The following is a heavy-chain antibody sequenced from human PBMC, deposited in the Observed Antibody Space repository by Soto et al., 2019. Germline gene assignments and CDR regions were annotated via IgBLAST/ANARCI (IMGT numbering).Heavy chain of an antibody. CDR1: GFTFSSYE. Sequence: LRLSCAASGFTFSSYEMNWVRQAPGEGLEWVSYISSSGSTIYYADSVKGRFTISRDNAKNSLYLQMNSLRAEDTAVYYCARDDYDFWSGYYLRFDYWGQGTLVTVSS. V-gene: IGHV3-48*03. J-gene: IGHJ4*02. D-gene: IGHD3-3*01. CDR3: ARDDYDFWSGYYLRFDY. CDR2: ISSSGSTI.